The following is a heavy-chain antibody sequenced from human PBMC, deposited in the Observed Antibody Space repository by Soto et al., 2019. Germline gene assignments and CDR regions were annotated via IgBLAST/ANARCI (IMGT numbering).Heavy chain of an antibody. J-gene: IGHJ6*02. CDR2: IYYSGYT. CDR1: GRSISSRTYN. D-gene: IGHD3-16*01. CDR3: ARHNGPLYVGYYYDMDV. Sequence: PSETLSLTCTVSGRSISSRTYNWGGIRQPPGKGLEWIGSIYYSGYTYYNPSLKSRVTISVDTSKNQFSLKLSSVTAADTAVYYCARHNGPLYVGYYYDMDVWGQGTTVT. V-gene: IGHV4-39*01.